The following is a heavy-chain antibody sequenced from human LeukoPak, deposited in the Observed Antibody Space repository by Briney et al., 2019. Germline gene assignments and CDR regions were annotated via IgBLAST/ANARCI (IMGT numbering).Heavy chain of an antibody. D-gene: IGHD5-18*01. V-gene: IGHV4-39*01. Sequence: SETLSLTCTLSGGSISSSSYYWGWIRQPPEKGLEWIGSIYYSGSSYYNTSIKSRVSISVDTSKNQFSLKLSAVTAADTAVYYCARVLGSYGRTDAFDIWGQGTMVTVSS. CDR2: IYYSGSS. CDR1: GGSISSSSYY. J-gene: IGHJ3*02. CDR3: ARVLGSYGRTDAFDI.